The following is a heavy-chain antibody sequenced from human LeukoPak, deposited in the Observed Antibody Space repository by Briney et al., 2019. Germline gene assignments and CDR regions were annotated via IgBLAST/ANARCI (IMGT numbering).Heavy chain of an antibody. Sequence: SETLSLTCTVSGGSISSNSFYWGWIRQPPGKGLEWIGSIYYSGSTYHNPSLKSRVTISVDTSKNQFSLKLSSVTAADTAVYYCAREIYDPNDAFDIWGQGTMVTVSS. CDR1: GGSISSNSFY. V-gene: IGHV4-39*07. CDR2: IYYSGST. D-gene: IGHD5-12*01. CDR3: AREIYDPNDAFDI. J-gene: IGHJ3*02.